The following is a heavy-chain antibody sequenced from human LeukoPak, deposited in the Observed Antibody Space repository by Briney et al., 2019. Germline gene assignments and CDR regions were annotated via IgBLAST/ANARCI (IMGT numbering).Heavy chain of an antibody. J-gene: IGHJ4*02. CDR1: GDSVSSTYYY. CDR3: ARQGTYYYDSTKFTFDY. Sequence: PSETLSLTCTVSGDSVSSTYYYWGWIRQPPGKGLEWIGSIYFSGNTYYNSSLKSRVTISIDTSKNQFSLNLSSVTAADTAVYYCARQGTYYYDSTKFTFDYWGQGNLVSVSS. CDR2: IYFSGNT. D-gene: IGHD3-22*01. V-gene: IGHV4-39*01.